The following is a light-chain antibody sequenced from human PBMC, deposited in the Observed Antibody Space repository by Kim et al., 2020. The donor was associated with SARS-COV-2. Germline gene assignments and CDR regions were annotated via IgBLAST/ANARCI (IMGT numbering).Light chain of an antibody. CDR2: AAS. V-gene: IGKV1-39*01. Sequence: YVGERVTITCRASQNSGNHLNWYQQRPGKVPKLLIHAASRLQSGVPSRFSGSGSGTDFTLTINSLQPEDFATYYCQQSYRVRALSFGGGTKVDIK. CDR1: QNSGNH. J-gene: IGKJ4*01. CDR3: QQSYRVRALS.